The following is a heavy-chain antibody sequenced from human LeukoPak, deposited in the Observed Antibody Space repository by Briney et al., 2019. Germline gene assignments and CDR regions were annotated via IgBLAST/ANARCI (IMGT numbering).Heavy chain of an antibody. CDR1: GGSMKTRIYY. CDR3: ARLGDSSGYYPYAFDI. J-gene: IGHJ3*02. V-gene: IGHV4-39*01. Sequence: PSETLSLTCIVSGGSMKTRIYYWVWIRQSPGTGLEWIGCDSYTGSTHCNPSLASRVTISVDTSKNQFSLQLTSVTAADTAMYYCARLGDSSGYYPYAFDIWGQGTMVTVSS. CDR2: DSYTGST. D-gene: IGHD3-22*01.